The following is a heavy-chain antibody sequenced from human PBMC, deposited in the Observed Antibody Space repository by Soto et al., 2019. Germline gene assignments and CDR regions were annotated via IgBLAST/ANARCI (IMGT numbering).Heavy chain of an antibody. CDR3: VSGYYYSPFDY. J-gene: IGHJ4*02. CDR2: IYYSGST. CDR1: GSSISSYY. Sequence: SETLSLTCTVSGSSISSYYWSWIRQPPGKGLEWIGYIYYSGSTNYNPSLKSRVTISVDTSKNQFSLKLSSVTAADTAVYYCVSGYYYSPFDYWGQGTLVTVSS. V-gene: IGHV4-59*01. D-gene: IGHD3-22*01.